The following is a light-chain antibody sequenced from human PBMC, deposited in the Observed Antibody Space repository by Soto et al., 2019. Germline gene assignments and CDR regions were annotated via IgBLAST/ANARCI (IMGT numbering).Light chain of an antibody. V-gene: IGKV4-1*01. Sequence: DIVMTQSPDSLAVSLGERATINCKSSQSVLYSSNNKNYLGWYQQKVGQPPKLLIYWASTRESGVPDRFSGSGSGTDFTLTISSLQAEDVAVYYCQQYYSKPLTFGGGTKAEIK. J-gene: IGKJ4*01. CDR3: QQYYSKPLT. CDR1: QSVLYSSNNKNY. CDR2: WAS.